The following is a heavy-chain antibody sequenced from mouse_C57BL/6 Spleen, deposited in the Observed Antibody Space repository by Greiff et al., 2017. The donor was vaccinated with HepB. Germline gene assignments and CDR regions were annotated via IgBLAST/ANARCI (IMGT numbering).Heavy chain of an antibody. CDR2: INPNNGGT. CDR1: GYTFTDYY. J-gene: IGHJ4*01. CDR3: ASYGNYAMDY. V-gene: IGHV1-26*01. D-gene: IGHD2-1*01. Sequence: EVKLQQSGPELVKPGASVKISCKASGYTFTDYYMNWVKQSHGKSLEWIGDINPNNGGTSYNQKFKGKATLTVDKSSSTAYMELRSLTSEDSAVYYCASYGNYAMDYWGQGTSVTVSS.